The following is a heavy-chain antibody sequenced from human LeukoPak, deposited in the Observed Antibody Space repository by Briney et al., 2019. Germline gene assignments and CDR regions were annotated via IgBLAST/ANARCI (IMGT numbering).Heavy chain of an antibody. J-gene: IGHJ4*02. V-gene: IGHV3-21*01. CDR3: ARDLMGWDLHYFDY. D-gene: IGHD1-26*01. CDR2: ISSSSSYI. CDR1: GFTFSNYN. Sequence: GGSLRLSCAASGFTFSNYNMNWVRQAPGKGLEWVSSISSSSSYIYYADSVEGRFTISRDNAKNSLYLQMHSLRAEDTAVYYCARDLMGWDLHYFDYWGQGTLVTVSS.